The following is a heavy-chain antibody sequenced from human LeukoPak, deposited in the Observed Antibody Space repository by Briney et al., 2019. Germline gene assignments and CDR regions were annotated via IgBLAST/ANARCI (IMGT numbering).Heavy chain of an antibody. Sequence: PGGSLRLSCAASGFTFSNYGMHWVRQAPGKGLEWVAVISYDGSNKYYADSVKGRFTISRDNSKNTLYLQMNSLRAEDTAVYYCARVKYYDILTGGLDYWGQGTLVTVSS. CDR3: ARVKYYDILTGGLDY. CDR1: GFTFSNYG. CDR2: ISYDGSNK. D-gene: IGHD3-9*01. J-gene: IGHJ4*02. V-gene: IGHV3-30*19.